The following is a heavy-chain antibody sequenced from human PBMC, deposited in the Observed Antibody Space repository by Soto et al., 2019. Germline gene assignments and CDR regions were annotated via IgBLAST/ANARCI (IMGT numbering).Heavy chain of an antibody. V-gene: IGHV4-39*07. CDR1: GGSISSITYY. CDR2: FFIGGNT. CDR3: ARRYGGNFDP. D-gene: IGHD1-26*01. Sequence: SETLSLTCTVSGGSISSITYYWGWMRQPPGKGLEWIASFFIGGNTYYNPSLKSRVTISVDTSKNQFSLKLSSVTAADTAVYYCARRYGGNFDPWGQGTLVTVSS. J-gene: IGHJ5*02.